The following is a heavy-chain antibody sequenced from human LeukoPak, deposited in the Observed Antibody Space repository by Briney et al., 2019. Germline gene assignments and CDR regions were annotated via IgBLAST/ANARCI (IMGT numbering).Heavy chain of an antibody. CDR3: ARETSGYDLSGGGWFDP. Sequence: GASVKVSCKASGYTFTGYYMHWVRQAPGQGLEWMGWINPNSGGTNYAQKFQGRVTMTRDTSISTAYMELSRLRSDDTAVYYCARETSGYDLSGGGWFDPWGQGTLVTVSS. CDR2: INPNSGGT. D-gene: IGHD5-12*01. CDR1: GYTFTGYY. V-gene: IGHV1-2*02. J-gene: IGHJ5*02.